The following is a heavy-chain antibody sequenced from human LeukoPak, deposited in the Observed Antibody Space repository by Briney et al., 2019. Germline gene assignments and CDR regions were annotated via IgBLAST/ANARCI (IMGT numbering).Heavy chain of an antibody. CDR2: IYYSGST. D-gene: IGHD6-13*01. J-gene: IGHJ4*02. Sequence: PSEALSLTCTVSGGSISSSSYYWGWIRQPPGKGLEWIGSIYYSGSTYYNPSLKSRVTMSVDTSKNQFSLKLSSVTAADTAVYYCAPQGGAAAGFWGQGTLVTVSS. CDR1: GGSISSSSYY. CDR3: APQGGAAAGF. V-gene: IGHV4-39*01.